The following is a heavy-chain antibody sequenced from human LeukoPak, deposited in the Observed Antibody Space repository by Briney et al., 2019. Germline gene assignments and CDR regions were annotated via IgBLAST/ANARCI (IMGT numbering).Heavy chain of an antibody. CDR2: TDPDGTTT. D-gene: IGHD3-9*01. J-gene: IGHJ4*02. CDR1: GFTFSRYW. Sequence: GGSLRLSCAASGFTFSRYWIHWVRQAPGKGLEWVARTDPDGTTTTYADPVKGRLTISRDNSKNTLYLQMNSLRAEDTAVYYCAKDGPEGYFDWSAFDYWGQGTLVTVSS. CDR3: AKDGPEGYFDWSAFDY. V-gene: IGHV3-74*01.